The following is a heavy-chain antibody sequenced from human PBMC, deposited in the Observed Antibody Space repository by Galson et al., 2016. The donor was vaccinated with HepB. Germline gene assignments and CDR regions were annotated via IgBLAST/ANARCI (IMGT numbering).Heavy chain of an antibody. D-gene: IGHD3-22*01. Sequence: SLRLSCAASGFTFSSYAMHWVRQAPGKGLEWVAVISYDGSHKYYEDSVKGRFTISRDNSKNTLSLQMNSLRAEDTAVYYCAREQRPVVVSQGGFDYWGQGTLVTVSS. CDR3: AREQRPVVVSQGGFDY. CDR2: ISYDGSHK. V-gene: IGHV3-30*04. CDR1: GFTFSSYA. J-gene: IGHJ4*02.